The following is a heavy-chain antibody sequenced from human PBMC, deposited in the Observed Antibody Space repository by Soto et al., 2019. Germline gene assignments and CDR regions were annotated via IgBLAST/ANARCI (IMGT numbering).Heavy chain of an antibody. CDR1: RFDSRNYA. CDR2: ISNDGNNK. Sequence: QVRLVESGGGVVQPGRSLRLSCAVSRFDSRNYAMHWVRQAPGKGLEWVAVISNDGNNKNYADSVKGRFTISRDNSENTLYLQMISPRPEDTAVYYCAREGPYYYDSSGPDYWGQGTLVTVSS. D-gene: IGHD3-22*01. CDR3: AREGPYYYDSSGPDY. J-gene: IGHJ4*02. V-gene: IGHV3-30-3*01.